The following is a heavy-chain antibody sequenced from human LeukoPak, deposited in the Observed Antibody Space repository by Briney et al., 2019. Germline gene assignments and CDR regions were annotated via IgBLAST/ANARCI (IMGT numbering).Heavy chain of an antibody. Sequence: ASVKVSCKASGYRFTGYYMHWVRQAPGQGLEWMGWINPTSGGTKYARKFQGRVTMTRDSSISTAYMELNRLRYDDTAVYYCARDDIGATGTRVGRYWGQGTLVTVTS. J-gene: IGHJ4*02. CDR1: GYRFTGYY. D-gene: IGHD6-13*01. CDR3: ARDDIGATGTRVGRY. V-gene: IGHV1-2*02. CDR2: INPTSGGT.